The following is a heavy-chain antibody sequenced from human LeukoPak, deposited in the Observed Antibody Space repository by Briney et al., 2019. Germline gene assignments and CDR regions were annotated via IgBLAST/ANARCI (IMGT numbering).Heavy chain of an antibody. D-gene: IGHD1-26*01. J-gene: IGHJ4*02. CDR1: GFTFSSSA. CDR3: ARVGPSGSYDY. CDR2: ISNNGGYT. V-gene: IGHV3-23*01. Sequence: GGSLRLSCAASGFTFSSSAMSWVRQAPGKGLEWVSAISNNGGYTYYADSVQGRFTISRDNAKNTLYLQMNSLRAEDTAVYYCARVGPSGSYDYWGQGTLVTVSS.